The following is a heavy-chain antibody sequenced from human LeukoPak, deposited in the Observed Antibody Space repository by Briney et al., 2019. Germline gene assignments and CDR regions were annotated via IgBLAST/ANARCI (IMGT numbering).Heavy chain of an antibody. V-gene: IGHV1-46*01. CDR1: GYTFTSYY. CDR3: AKALAYYYDSSGSWYAFDI. J-gene: IGHJ3*02. CDR2: INPSGGST. Sequence: ASVKVSCKASGYTFTSYYMHWVRQAPGQGLEWMGIINPSGGSTIYAQKFQGRVTMTRDTSTSTVYMELSSLRSEDTAVYYCAKALAYYYDSSGSWYAFDIWGQGTMVTVSS. D-gene: IGHD3-22*01.